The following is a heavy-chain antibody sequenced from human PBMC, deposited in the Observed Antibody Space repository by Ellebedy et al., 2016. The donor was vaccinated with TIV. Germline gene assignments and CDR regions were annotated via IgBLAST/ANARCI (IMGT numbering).Heavy chain of an antibody. D-gene: IGHD3-9*01. CDR2: ISYDGSNK. V-gene: IGHV3-30*18. CDR1: GFTFSSYG. Sequence: GESLKISXAASGFTFSSYGMHWVRQAPGKGLEWVAVISYDGSNKYYADSVKGRFTISRDNSKNTLYLQMNSLRAEDTAVYYCANRLENQLRYFDWGLGYWGQGTLVTVSS. J-gene: IGHJ4*02. CDR3: ANRLENQLRYFDWGLGY.